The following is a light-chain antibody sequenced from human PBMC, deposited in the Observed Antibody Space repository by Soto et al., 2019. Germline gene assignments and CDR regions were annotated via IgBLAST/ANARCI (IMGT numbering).Light chain of an antibody. CDR3: QQWGT. J-gene: IGKJ1*01. CDR2: GAS. CDR1: QSVSSSY. Sequence: EIVLTQSPGTLSLSPGERATLSRRASQSVSSSYLAWYQQKPGQAPRLLIYGASSRATGIPDRFSGSGSGTDFTLTISRLEPEDFAVYYCQQWGTFGQGTKVEIK. V-gene: IGKV3-20*01.